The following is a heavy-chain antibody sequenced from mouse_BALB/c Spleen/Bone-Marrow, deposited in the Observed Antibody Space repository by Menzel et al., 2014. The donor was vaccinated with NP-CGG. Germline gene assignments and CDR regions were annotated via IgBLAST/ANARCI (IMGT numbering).Heavy chain of an antibody. CDR3: ALYYYGSSGFAY. CDR1: GFNIXDTY. Sequence: VHVKQSGAELVKPGASVKLSCTASGFNIXDTYMHWVKQRPEQGLEWIGRIDPANGNTKYDPKFQGKATITADTSSNTAYLQLSSLTSEDTAVYYCALYYYGSSGFAYWGQGTLVTVSA. J-gene: IGHJ3*01. CDR2: IDPANGNT. V-gene: IGHV14-3*02. D-gene: IGHD1-1*01.